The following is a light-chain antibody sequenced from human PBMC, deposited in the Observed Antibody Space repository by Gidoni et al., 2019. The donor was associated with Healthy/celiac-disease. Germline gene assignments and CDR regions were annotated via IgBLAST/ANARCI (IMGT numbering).Light chain of an antibody. CDR2: QDS. V-gene: IGLV3-1*01. Sequence: SYELTQPPAVAVSPGQTASITCSGDKLGDKYACWYQQKPGQSPVLVIYQDSKRPSGIPERFSGSNSGNPATLTIRGTHAMDEADYYCQAWDSSTLVFGGGTKLTVL. J-gene: IGLJ2*01. CDR3: QAWDSSTLV. CDR1: KLGDKY.